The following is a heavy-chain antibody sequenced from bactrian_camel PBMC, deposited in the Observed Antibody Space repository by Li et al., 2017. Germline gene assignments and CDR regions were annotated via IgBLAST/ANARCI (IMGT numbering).Heavy chain of an antibody. J-gene: IGHJ4*01. D-gene: IGHD4*01. V-gene: IGHV3S35*01. Sequence: VQLVESGGGLVQPGGSLRLSCAASGFNFSRYAMAWVRQAPGKGFEWVSTINSGGSTTYYADSVKGRFTIPRDNAKNTVYLQMNSLLSEDTALYYCAATFSVFNDYLAFLYWGQGTQVTVS. CDR2: INSGGSTT. CDR3: AATFSVFNDYLAFLY. CDR1: GFNFSRYA.